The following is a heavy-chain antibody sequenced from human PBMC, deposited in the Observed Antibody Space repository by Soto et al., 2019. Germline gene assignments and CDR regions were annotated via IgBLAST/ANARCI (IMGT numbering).Heavy chain of an antibody. Sequence: ASVKVSCKASGYIFTSYGISWVRQAPGQGLEWMGRIITDNGIANYARNLQGRVTLTTATSTSTAYMEMRTLRSDDTAQYYCARDRGGGFVDYWGQGILVTVSS. J-gene: IGHJ4*02. CDR2: IITDNGIA. D-gene: IGHD2-15*01. CDR3: ARDRGGGFVDY. V-gene: IGHV1-18*01. CDR1: GYIFTSYG.